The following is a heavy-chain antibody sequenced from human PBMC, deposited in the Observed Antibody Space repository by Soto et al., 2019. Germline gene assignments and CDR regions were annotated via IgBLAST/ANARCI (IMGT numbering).Heavy chain of an antibody. J-gene: IGHJ4*02. CDR3: ARRWGTYFDY. D-gene: IGHD7-27*01. V-gene: IGHV4-59*01. CDR1: GGSIRSYY. Sequence: PSETLSLTCTVSGGSIRSYYWSWIRQPPGKGLEWIGYIYYSGSTNYNPSLKSRVTISVDTSKNQFSLKLSSVTAADTAVYYCARRWGTYFDYWGQGTLVTVSS. CDR2: IYYSGST.